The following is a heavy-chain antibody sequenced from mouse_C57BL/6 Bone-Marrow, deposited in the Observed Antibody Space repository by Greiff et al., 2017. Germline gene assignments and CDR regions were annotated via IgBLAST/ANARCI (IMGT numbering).Heavy chain of an antibody. CDR1: EYEFPSHD. CDR2: INSDGGCT. V-gene: IGHV5-2*01. Sequence: EVQLVESGGGLVQPGESLKLSCASNEYEFPSHDMSWVRKPPEKRLELVAAINSDGGCTYYPDPMERRFISSRDNTKKTLYLQMSSLRSEDTALYDGASIYDGYYAFAYWGQGTLVTVAA. D-gene: IGHD2-3*01. J-gene: IGHJ3*01. CDR3: ASIYDGYYAFAY.